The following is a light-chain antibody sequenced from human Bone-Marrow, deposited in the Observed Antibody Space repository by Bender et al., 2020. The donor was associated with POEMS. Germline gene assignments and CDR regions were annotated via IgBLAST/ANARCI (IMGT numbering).Light chain of an antibody. CDR3: YSATDNLGV. Sequence: SDELTQPPSVSVSPGQTARITCSGDALAKQFVYWYQQKPGQAPLLVIYKDTERPSGIPERFSGSSSGTTVTLVITGAQVEDEADYYCYSATDNLGVFGGGTRLTVL. CDR1: ALAKQF. CDR2: KDT. J-gene: IGLJ3*02. V-gene: IGLV3-27*01.